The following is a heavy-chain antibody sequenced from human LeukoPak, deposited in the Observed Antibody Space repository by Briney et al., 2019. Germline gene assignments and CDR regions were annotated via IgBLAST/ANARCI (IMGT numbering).Heavy chain of an antibody. J-gene: IGHJ4*02. CDR3: AAGDDDTPLTLYH. CDR1: VFAFEQST. D-gene: IGHD3-16*02. CDR2: INWDGRLI. Sequence: PGGSLIITCSASVFAFEQSTMHWVRQAPGKGLEWVSVINWDGRLIHYADSVKGRFTISRDNSKNSLYLQLSSLTSDDTALYFCAAGDDDTPLTLYHWGQGTLVTVSS. V-gene: IGHV3-43*01.